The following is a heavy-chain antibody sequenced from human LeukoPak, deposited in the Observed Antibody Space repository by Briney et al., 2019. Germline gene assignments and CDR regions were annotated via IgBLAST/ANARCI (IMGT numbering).Heavy chain of an antibody. CDR3: ARESISEGWFDP. CDR1: GGSISSYY. D-gene: IGHD3-3*01. Sequence: SETLSLTCTVSGGSISSYYWSWIRQPPGKGLEWIGYIYYSGSTNYNPSLKSRVTISVDTSKNQFSLKLSSVTAADTAVYYCARESISEGWFDPWGQGTLVTVSS. CDR2: IYYSGST. V-gene: IGHV4-59*01. J-gene: IGHJ5*02.